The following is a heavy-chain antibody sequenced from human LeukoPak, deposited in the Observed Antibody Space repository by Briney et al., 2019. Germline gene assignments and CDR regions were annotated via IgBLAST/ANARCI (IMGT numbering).Heavy chain of an antibody. CDR3: AKGKGTMIVVVIHY. D-gene: IGHD3-22*01. J-gene: IGHJ4*02. Sequence: GGSLRLSCAASGFTFSTYAMSWVRQSPGKGLEWVSTISGSGGSTYSADSVKGRFTISRVNSKNTLYLQMNSLRAEDTAVYYCAKGKGTMIVVVIHYWGQGTLVTVSS. CDR2: ISGSGGST. V-gene: IGHV3-23*01. CDR1: GFTFSTYA.